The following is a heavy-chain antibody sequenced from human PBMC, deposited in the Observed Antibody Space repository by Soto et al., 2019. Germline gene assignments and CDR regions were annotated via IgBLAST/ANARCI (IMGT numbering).Heavy chain of an antibody. V-gene: IGHV3-23*01. CDR3: ASALWAVAVTDY. CDR2: ISGSGGST. CDR1: GFTFSSYA. D-gene: IGHD6-19*01. Sequence: GGSLRLSCAASGFTFSSYAMSWARQAPGKGLEWVAGISGSGGSTYYADSVKGRFTISRDNSKNTLYLQMNSLRAEDTAIYYCASALWAVAVTDYWGQGTLVTVSS. J-gene: IGHJ4*02.